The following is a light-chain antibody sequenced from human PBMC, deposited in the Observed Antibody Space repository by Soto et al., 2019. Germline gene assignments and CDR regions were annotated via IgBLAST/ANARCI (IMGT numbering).Light chain of an antibody. Sequence: QSALTQPPSASGSPGQSVTISCTGTSSDVGGYNYVSWYQQYPGKAPKLMIYEVSQRPSGVPDRFSGSKSGNTASLIVSGLRGEDEADYYCSSYAGSNNWVFGVGTKVTVL. V-gene: IGLV2-8*01. CDR2: EVS. CDR3: SSYAGSNNWV. CDR1: SSDVGGYNY. J-gene: IGLJ1*01.